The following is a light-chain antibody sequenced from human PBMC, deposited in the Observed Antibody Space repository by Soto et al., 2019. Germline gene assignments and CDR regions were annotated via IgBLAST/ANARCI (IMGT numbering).Light chain of an antibody. Sequence: QSPLTQPRSVSGSPGPSVTISCTGTSSDVGGYNFVSWYQQHPGKAPKLMIYHVITRPSGVPDRFSGSKSGDTASLTISGLQAADEADYYCCSYAGSYTYVFGTGTKLTVL. CDR1: SSDVGGYNF. CDR3: CSYAGSYTYV. J-gene: IGLJ1*01. V-gene: IGLV2-11*01. CDR2: HVI.